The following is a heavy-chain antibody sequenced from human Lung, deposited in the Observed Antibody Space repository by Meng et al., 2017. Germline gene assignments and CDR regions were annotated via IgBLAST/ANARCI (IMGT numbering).Heavy chain of an antibody. CDR2: VSGSDDIA. Sequence: EVQLVESGGGLVQPGGSVRLSGAASGFTFSGYAMTWVRQDPGKGLEWVSSVSGSDDIAYYGDSVKGRVTISRDNSKNTLYLQMNSLRAEDTAVYFCAKDLGASSSYYFDYWGQGTLVTVSS. CDR1: GFTFSGYA. J-gene: IGHJ4*02. D-gene: IGHD6-6*01. CDR3: AKDLGASSSYYFDY. V-gene: IGHV3-23*04.